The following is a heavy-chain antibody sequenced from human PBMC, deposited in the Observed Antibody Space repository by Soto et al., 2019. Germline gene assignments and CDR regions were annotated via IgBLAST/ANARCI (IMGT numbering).Heavy chain of an antibody. D-gene: IGHD2-15*01. J-gene: IGHJ6*02. CDR3: ARNPSCYDYSTAKGYYYNYYGMDV. Sequence: SVKVSCKASGGTFSSYAISWVRQAPGQGLEWMGGIIPIFGTANYAQKFQGRVTITADESTSTAYMELSSLRSEDTAVYYCARNPSCYDYSTAKGYYYNYYGMDVWVQGTTVKVAS. V-gene: IGHV1-69*13. CDR2: IIPIFGTA. CDR1: GGTFSSYA.